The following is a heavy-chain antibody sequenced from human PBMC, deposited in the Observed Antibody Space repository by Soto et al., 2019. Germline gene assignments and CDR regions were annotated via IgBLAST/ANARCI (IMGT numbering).Heavy chain of an antibody. CDR2: ISGSGGST. D-gene: IGHD2-2*01. CDR1: GFTFSSYA. J-gene: IGHJ5*02. Sequence: EVQLLESGGGLVQPGGSLRLSCAASGFTFSSYAMSWVRQAPGKGLEWVSAISGSGGSTYYADSVKGRFTISRDNSKNTLYLQMNSLSAEDTAVYYCAKGSRLKTRRGVVVPAAMPACVDPWGQGTLVTVSS. CDR3: AKGSRLKTRRGVVVPAAMPACVDP. V-gene: IGHV3-23*01.